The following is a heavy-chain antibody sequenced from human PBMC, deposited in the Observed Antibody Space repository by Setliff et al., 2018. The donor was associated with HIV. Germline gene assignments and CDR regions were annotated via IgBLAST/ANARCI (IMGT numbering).Heavy chain of an antibody. CDR1: GFTFSSYA. J-gene: IGHJ6*02. Sequence: GGSLRLSCAASGFTFSSYAMSWVRQAPGRGLMWVSHINSDGSSTNYADSVKGRFTISRDNAKNSLYLQMNSLRAEDTAVYYCARKLLTRPNYYGMDVWGQGTTVTVSS. V-gene: IGHV3-74*01. D-gene: IGHD2-15*01. CDR3: ARKLLTRPNYYGMDV. CDR2: INSDGSST.